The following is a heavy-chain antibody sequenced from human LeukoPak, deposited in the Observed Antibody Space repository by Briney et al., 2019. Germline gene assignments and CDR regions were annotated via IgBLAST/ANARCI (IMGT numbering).Heavy chain of an antibody. J-gene: IGHJ1*01. CDR2: IYYSGST. Sequence: SETLSLTCTVSGGSISSYYWSWIRQPPGKGLEWIGYIYYSGSTNYNPSLKSRVTISVDTSKNQFPLKLTSVTAADTAVYYCARDPNYFQHWGQGTLVTVSS. CDR3: ARDPNYFQH. V-gene: IGHV4-59*01. CDR1: GGSISSYY.